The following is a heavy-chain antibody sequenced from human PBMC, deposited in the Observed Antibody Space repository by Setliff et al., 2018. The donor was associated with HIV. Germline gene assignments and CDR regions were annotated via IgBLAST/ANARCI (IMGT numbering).Heavy chain of an antibody. D-gene: IGHD2-8*01. J-gene: IGHJ5*02. CDR2: GYGDGRT. V-gene: IGHV3-53*01. Sequence: GSLRLSCEVSGFTVSNNYMTWVHQAPGKGLEWVSTGYGDGRTFYADSARGRFTISRDNAKNSLFLQMNSLRADDTAVYYCAALSVRTNPGYGVISTRFDPWGQGSLVTVSS. CDR3: AALSVRTNPGYGVISTRFDP. CDR1: GFTVSNNY.